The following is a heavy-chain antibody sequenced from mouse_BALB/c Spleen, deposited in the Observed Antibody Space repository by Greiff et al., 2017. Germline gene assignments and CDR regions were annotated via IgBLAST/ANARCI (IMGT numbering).Heavy chain of an antibody. CDR3: ARELGSHAMDY. D-gene: IGHD4-1*01. J-gene: IGHJ4*01. CDR1: GFTFSDYY. Sequence: DVHLVESGGGLVKPGGSLKLSCAASGFTFSDYYMYWVRQTPEKRLEWVATISDGGSYTYYPDSVKGRFTISRDNAKNNLYLQMSSLKSEDTAMYYCARELGSHAMDYWGQGTSVTVSS. CDR2: ISDGGSYT. V-gene: IGHV5-4*02.